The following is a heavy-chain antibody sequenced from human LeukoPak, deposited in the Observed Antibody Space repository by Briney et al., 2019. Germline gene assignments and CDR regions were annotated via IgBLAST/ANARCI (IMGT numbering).Heavy chain of an antibody. V-gene: IGHV4-31*03. CDR2: IYYSGST. CDR1: GGSISSGGYY. D-gene: IGHD3-22*01. CDR3: ARDGAGSVYYDY. Sequence: PSQTLSLTCTVSGGSISSGGYYWSWIRQHPGKGLEWIGYIYYSGSTYYNPSLKSRVTISVDTSKDQFSLKLSSVTAADTAVYYWARDGAGSVYYDYWGQGTLVTVPS. J-gene: IGHJ4*02.